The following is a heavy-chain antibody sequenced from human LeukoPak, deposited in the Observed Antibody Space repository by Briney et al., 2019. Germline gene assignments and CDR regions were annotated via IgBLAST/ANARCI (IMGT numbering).Heavy chain of an antibody. CDR2: INNRGTT. Sequence: SETLSLTCTVSGDSISSDYWSWIRQPPGKGLEWIGFINNRGTTSYNPSLKSRVTISRDMSKNQFALKLSSVSAADTAVYYCARYSDGXRDISLDIWGQXTLVXVSS. J-gene: IGHJ4*02. CDR3: ARYSDGXRDISLDI. CDR1: GDSISSDY. D-gene: IGHD1-26*01. V-gene: IGHV4-59*08.